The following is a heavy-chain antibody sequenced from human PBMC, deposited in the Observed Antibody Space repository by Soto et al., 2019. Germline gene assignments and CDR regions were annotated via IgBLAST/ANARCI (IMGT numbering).Heavy chain of an antibody. CDR1: GYTFTSYD. V-gene: IGHV1-8*01. CDR3: ARGYRSAYVVYYSYYMDV. D-gene: IGHD6-6*01. CDR2: MNPNSGNT. J-gene: IGHJ6*03. Sequence: GASVKVSCKASGYTFTSYDINWVRQATGQGLEWMGWMNPNSGNTGYAQKFQGRVTMTRNTSISTAYMELSSLRSEDTAAYYCARGYRSAYVVYYSYYMDVWGKGTTVTVSS.